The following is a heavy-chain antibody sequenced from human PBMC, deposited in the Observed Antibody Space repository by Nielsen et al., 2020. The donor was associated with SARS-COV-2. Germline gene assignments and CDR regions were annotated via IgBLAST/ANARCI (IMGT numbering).Heavy chain of an antibody. V-gene: IGHV3-48*03. J-gene: IGHJ6*02. CDR1: GFPLSSYE. CDR2: ISGGGITI. CDR3: AKGMMGFYYGMDV. Sequence: GESLKISCAASGFPLSSYELNWVRQAPGKGLEWVASISGGGITIFYADSVKGRFTISRDNVKNSLFLQMNSLRAEDTAVYYCAKGMMGFYYGMDVWGQGTTVTVSS. D-gene: IGHD3-16*01.